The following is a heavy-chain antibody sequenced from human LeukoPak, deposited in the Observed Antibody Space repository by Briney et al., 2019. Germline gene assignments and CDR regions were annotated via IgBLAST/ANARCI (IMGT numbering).Heavy chain of an antibody. Sequence: SETLSLTCTVSGGSISSNSYYWGWIRQPPGRGLEWIGTIFYSGTTYYNPSLKSRLIISVDTPKNQFSLKLSSVTAADTAVYYCARTSGHYYDSKGPFDYWGQGTLVTVSS. D-gene: IGHD3-22*01. CDR1: GGSISSNSYY. CDR2: IFYSGTT. CDR3: ARTSGHYYDSKGPFDY. J-gene: IGHJ4*02. V-gene: IGHV4-39*01.